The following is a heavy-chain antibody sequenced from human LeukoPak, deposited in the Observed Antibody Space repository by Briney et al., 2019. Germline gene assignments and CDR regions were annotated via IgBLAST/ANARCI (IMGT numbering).Heavy chain of an antibody. Sequence: GGSLRLSCAASGFTFSSYWMSWVRQAPGKGLEWVANIKQDGSEKYYVDSVKGRFTISRDNAKNSLYLQMNSLRAEDTAVYYCAKGIPRRDGYIGTRFDPWGQGTLVTVSS. CDR1: GFTFSSYW. J-gene: IGHJ5*02. CDR3: AKGIPRRDGYIGTRFDP. D-gene: IGHD5-24*01. V-gene: IGHV3-7*03. CDR2: IKQDGSEK.